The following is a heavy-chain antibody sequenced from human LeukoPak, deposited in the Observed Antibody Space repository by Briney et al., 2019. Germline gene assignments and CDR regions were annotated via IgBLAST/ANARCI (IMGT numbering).Heavy chain of an antibody. V-gene: IGHV3-66*01. CDR2: IYSGGST. Sequence: GGSLRLSCAPSGFTFSSYPLTWVRQAPGKGLEWVSVIYSGGSTYYADSVKGRFTISRDNSKNTLYLQMNSLRAEDTAVYYCARVFGDYEWAIDYWGQGTLVTVSS. CDR1: GFTFSSYP. J-gene: IGHJ4*02. CDR3: ARVFGDYEWAIDY. D-gene: IGHD4-17*01.